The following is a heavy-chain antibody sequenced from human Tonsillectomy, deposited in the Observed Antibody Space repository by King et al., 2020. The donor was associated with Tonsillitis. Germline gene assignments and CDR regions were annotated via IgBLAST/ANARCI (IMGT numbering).Heavy chain of an antibody. J-gene: IGHJ2*01. D-gene: IGHD5-24*01. CDR3: ARGLRYPGYKDCFFER. CDR2: XXXYXXXX. Sequence: VQLVESGGGSVQPGGSLRLSCAASGFSFAIYAMSWVRXVXGKXXXWXXXXXXYXXXXXPXXSVXARFTIPXXXXRXTLXLXXXXXXAEDPAIYYCARGLRYPGYKDCFFERWGRGTLVTVSS. V-gene: IGHV3-23*04. CDR1: GFSFAIYA.